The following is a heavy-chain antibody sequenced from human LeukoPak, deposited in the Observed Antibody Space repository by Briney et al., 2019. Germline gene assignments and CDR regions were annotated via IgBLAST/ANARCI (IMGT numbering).Heavy chain of an antibody. V-gene: IGHV4-39*07. Sequence: KPSETLSLTCIVPGGSISSRSYYWAWIRQSPGKGLEWIGTFSSGGSAYYNPSLTSRVSISKDTSDNQFSLRLYSVTAADTAVYYCARQQTGTMYDVWGQGTQVTVSS. CDR3: ARQQTGTMYDV. CDR2: FSSGGSA. D-gene: IGHD1-7*01. CDR1: GGSISSRSYY. J-gene: IGHJ4*01.